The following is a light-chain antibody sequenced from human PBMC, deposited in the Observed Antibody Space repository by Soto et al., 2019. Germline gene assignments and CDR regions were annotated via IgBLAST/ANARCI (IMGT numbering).Light chain of an antibody. CDR3: CSYARSSTLV. Sequence: QSVLTQPASVSGSPGQSITISCTGTSSDVGSYNLVSWYQRHPGKAPKLMIYEGTKRPSGVSNRFSGSKSGNTASLTISGLQAEDEADYYCCSYARSSTLVFGGGTKLTVL. V-gene: IGLV2-23*01. J-gene: IGLJ2*01. CDR1: SSDVGSYNL. CDR2: EGT.